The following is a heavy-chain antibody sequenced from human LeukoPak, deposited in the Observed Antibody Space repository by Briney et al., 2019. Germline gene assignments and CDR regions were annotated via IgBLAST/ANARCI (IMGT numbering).Heavy chain of an antibody. J-gene: IGHJ4*02. Sequence: PGGSLRLSCAASGFTFSSYAMSWVRQAPGKGLEWVSAISGSGGSTYYADSVKGRFTVSRDNAKNSLYLQMNSLRDEDTAVYYCARDKTTSGYPLCDYWGQGTLVTVSS. V-gene: IGHV3-23*01. CDR1: GFTFSSYA. CDR2: ISGSGGST. CDR3: ARDKTTSGYPLCDY. D-gene: IGHD3-22*01.